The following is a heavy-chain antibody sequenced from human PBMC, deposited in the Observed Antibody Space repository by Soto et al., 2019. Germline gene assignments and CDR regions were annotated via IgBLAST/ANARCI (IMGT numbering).Heavy chain of an antibody. CDR3: ASRATAGGYMDV. V-gene: IGHV4-39*01. D-gene: IGHD3-10*01. Sequence: QLQLQESGPGLVKPSETLSLTCTVSGGSISSSSCYWGWIRQPPGKGLEWIGSVYYSGSTYYNPSRQSRLPISVDASKHQFPLKLSSGTAADAAVYSCASRATAGGYMDVWGKGTTVTVSS. CDR2: VYYSGST. CDR1: GGSISSSSCY. J-gene: IGHJ6*03.